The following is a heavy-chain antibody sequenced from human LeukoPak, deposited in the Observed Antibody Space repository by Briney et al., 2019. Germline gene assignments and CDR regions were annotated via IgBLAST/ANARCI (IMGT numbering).Heavy chain of an antibody. CDR3: TRDCLRGYSYGYGY. V-gene: IGHV3-49*03. D-gene: IGHD5-18*01. CDR1: GFTFGDYA. J-gene: IGHJ4*02. CDR2: IRSKAYGGTT. Sequence: GRSLRLSCTASGFTFGDYAMSWFRQAPGKGLEWVGFIRSKAYGGTTEYAASVKGRFTISRDDSISIAYLQMNSLKTEDTAVYYCTRDCLRGYSYGYGYWGQGTLVTVSS.